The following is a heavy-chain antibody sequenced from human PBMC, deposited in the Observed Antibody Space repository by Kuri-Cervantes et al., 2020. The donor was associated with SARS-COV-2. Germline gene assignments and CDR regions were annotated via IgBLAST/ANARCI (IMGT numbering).Heavy chain of an antibody. CDR2: ISSGGGNT. D-gene: IGHD3-16*01. CDR3: ARGRIMITFGGVEPFDY. J-gene: IGHJ4*02. V-gene: IGHV3-23*01. CDR1: GFTFSNYA. Sequence: GGSLRLSCATSGFTFSNYAMTWIRQAPGKGLEWVSVISSGGGNTFYTGSVKGRFTISRDNSNNTLYLQMNSLRAEDTAVYYCARGRIMITFGGVEPFDYWGQGTLVTVSS.